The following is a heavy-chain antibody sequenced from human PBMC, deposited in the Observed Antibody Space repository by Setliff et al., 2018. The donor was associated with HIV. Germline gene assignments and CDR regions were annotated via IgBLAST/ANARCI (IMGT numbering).Heavy chain of an antibody. V-gene: IGHV4-39*07. CDR2: INHSGST. D-gene: IGHD3-10*01. J-gene: IGHJ4*02. CDR3: ARRWYYHGSGSYYTMPPFDY. Sequence: SETLSLTCTVSGDSIGSSSYYWAWIRQPPGKGLEWIGEINHSGSTNYNPSLKSRVTISVDTSKNQFSLKLSSVTAADTAVYYCARRWYYHGSGSYYTMPPFDYWGQGTLVTVSS. CDR1: GDSIGSSSYY.